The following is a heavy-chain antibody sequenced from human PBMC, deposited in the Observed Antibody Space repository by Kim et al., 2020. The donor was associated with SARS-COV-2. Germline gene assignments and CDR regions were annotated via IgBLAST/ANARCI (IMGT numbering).Heavy chain of an antibody. CDR2: IKQDGSEK. V-gene: IGHV3-7*03. D-gene: IGHD4-4*01. Sequence: GGSLRLSCAASGFTFSSYWMSWVRQAPGKGLEWVANIKQDGSEKYYVDSVKGRFTISRDNAKNSLYLQMNSLRAEDTAVYYCARDGGYSNYVSPYYYGMDVWGQGTTVPVSS. J-gene: IGHJ6*02. CDR3: ARDGGYSNYVSPYYYGMDV. CDR1: GFTFSSYW.